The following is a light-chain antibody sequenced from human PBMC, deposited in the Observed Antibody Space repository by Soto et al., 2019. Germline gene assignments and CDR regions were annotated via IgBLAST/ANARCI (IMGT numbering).Light chain of an antibody. Sequence: EVVLTQSPVTLSLSPGERATLSCRARQSFRGLLAWYQQKPGQAPRLLIYDAYNRATGIPPRFSGSGSGTDFTLTISSLEHEDSVVYYCQQRHMCPITFGQGTRLEIK. CDR3: QQRHMCPIT. J-gene: IGKJ5*01. V-gene: IGKV3-11*01. CDR1: QSFRGL. CDR2: DAY.